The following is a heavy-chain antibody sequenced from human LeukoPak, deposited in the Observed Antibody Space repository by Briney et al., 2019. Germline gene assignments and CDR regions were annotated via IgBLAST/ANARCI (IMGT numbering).Heavy chain of an antibody. CDR1: GDSISSYY. CDR3: ARATSSYFYYMDV. V-gene: IGHV4-4*07. J-gene: IGHJ6*03. D-gene: IGHD5-12*01. CDR2: IYTSDST. Sequence: SETLSLTCTVSGDSISSYYWSWIRQPAGKGLEWIGRIYTSDSTNYNPSLKSRVTMSVDTSKNQFSLKLSSVTAADTAVYYCARATSSYFYYMDVWGKGTTVTISS.